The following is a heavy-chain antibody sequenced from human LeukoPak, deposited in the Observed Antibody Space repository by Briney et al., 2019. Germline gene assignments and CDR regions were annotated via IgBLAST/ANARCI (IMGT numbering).Heavy chain of an antibody. V-gene: IGHV1-69*04. CDR1: GGTFSSYA. J-gene: IGHJ4*02. CDR3: TIIPNVILFTHYFEY. D-gene: IGHD2-21*01. Sequence: SVKVSCKASGGTFSSYAISWVRQAPGQGLEWMGRIIPILGIANYAQKFQGRVTITADEPTRTAYMELTYVRSDDTAVYYCTIIPNVILFTHYFEYWGQGTLVTVSS. CDR2: IIPILGIA.